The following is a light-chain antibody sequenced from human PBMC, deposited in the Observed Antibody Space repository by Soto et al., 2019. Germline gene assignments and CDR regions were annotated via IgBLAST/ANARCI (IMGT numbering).Light chain of an antibody. Sequence: EIVMTQSPASLSVSPGERATLSCRASQSVSSNLAWYQQKPGQAPRLLIYGASTRATGIPARFSGSGSGTEFTLTISSLQSEDFAVYYCQQYNNWPETFGQGTKAEIK. V-gene: IGKV3-15*01. CDR1: QSVSSN. CDR2: GAS. J-gene: IGKJ1*01. CDR3: QQYNNWPET.